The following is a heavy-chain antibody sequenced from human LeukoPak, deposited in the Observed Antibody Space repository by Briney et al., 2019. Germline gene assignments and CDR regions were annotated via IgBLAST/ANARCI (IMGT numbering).Heavy chain of an antibody. V-gene: IGHV1-18*01. D-gene: IGHD2-2*01. CDR1: GYTFTNYG. CDR3: ARVGEYCTGISCLDY. Sequence: ASVKVSCKASGYTFTNYGISWVRQAPGQGLEWMGWISAYNGDTSYAQKLQGRVTITTDTSTSTAYMELGSLGSDDTAVYYCARVGEYCTGISCLDYWSQGTLVTVSS. J-gene: IGHJ4*02. CDR2: ISAYNGDT.